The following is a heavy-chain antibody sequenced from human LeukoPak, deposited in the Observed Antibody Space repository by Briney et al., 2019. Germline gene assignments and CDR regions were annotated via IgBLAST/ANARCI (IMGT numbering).Heavy chain of an antibody. Sequence: GGALRLSCAASGFTFSSYWMSWVRQAPGRGVEGVADIKQDGSEKYYVHSDKGRCTHSRDNVKNSLYLQMNSLRAEDTAVYYWARDPDRIAAAGTCGVYYYGMDVWGQGTTVTVSS. CDR1: GFTFSSYW. V-gene: IGHV3-7*01. J-gene: IGHJ6*02. CDR3: ARDPDRIAAAGTCGVYYYGMDV. D-gene: IGHD6-13*01. CDR2: IKQDGSEK.